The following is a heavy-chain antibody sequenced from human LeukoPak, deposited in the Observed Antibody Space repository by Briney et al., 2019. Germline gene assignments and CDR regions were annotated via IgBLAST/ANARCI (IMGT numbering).Heavy chain of an antibody. Sequence: GGSLRLSCTASGFTFSSYWMSWVRQAPGKGLEWVANVNQDGSDKYYVDSVKGRFTISRDNAKNSVYLQMNSLRADDTAVFYCAREMYGAGFFDYWGQGTLVTVSS. CDR3: AREMYGAGFFDY. CDR1: GFTFSSYW. D-gene: IGHD3-10*01. V-gene: IGHV3-7*04. CDR2: VNQDGSDK. J-gene: IGHJ4*02.